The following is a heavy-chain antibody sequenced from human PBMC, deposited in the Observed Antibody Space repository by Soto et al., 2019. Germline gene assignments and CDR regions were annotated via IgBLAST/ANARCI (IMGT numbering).Heavy chain of an antibody. V-gene: IGHV3-11*01. D-gene: IGHD2-15*01. CDR1: GFTFSDYY. Sequence: FLRVSCAASGFTFSDYYKSSIRPAPGKGLEWVSYISRSGSTIYYADSVKGRFTISRDNAKNSLYLQMNSLRAEDTAVYYCARPIVVVVAANRYYYYGMDVWGQGTTVTVSS. J-gene: IGHJ6*02. CDR2: ISRSGSTI. CDR3: ARPIVVVVAANRYYYYGMDV.